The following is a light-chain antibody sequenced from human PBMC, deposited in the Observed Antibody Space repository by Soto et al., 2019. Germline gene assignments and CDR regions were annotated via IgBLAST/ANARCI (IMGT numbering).Light chain of an antibody. CDR1: SSDVGAYNY. V-gene: IGLV2-8*01. Sequence: QSALTQPPSASGSPGQSVTISCTGTSSDVGAYNYVSWYQQHPGKAPKLMIYEVSQRPSGVPDRFSGSKSGNTASLTVSGLQPEDEADYYCISYAGSSIWVVGGGTKVTVL. J-gene: IGLJ3*02. CDR2: EVS. CDR3: ISYAGSSIWV.